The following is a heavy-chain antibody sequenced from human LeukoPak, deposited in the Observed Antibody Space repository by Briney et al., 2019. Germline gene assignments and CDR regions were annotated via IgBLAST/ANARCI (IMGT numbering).Heavy chain of an antibody. CDR2: ISSSSSYI. V-gene: IGHV3-21*01. CDR1: GFTFSNYN. CDR3: ARGDSGGMDC. Sequence: GGSLRLSCAASGFTFSNYNMNWVRRAPGKGLEWVSSISSSSSYIYYADSVKGRFTISRDNANNSLYLQMNSLRAEDTTVYYCARGDSGGMDCWGQGTLVTVSS. J-gene: IGHJ4*02. D-gene: IGHD3-16*01.